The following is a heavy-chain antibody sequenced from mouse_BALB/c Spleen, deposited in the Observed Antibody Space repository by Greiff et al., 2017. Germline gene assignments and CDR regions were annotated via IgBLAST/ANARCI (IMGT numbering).Heavy chain of an antibody. D-gene: IGHD2-4*01. CDR2: ISSGGSYT. CDR3: ARGYDYPYYYAMDY. CDR1: GFTFSSYG. J-gene: IGHJ4*01. V-gene: IGHV5-6*01. Sequence: EVKLMESGGDLVKPGGSLKLSCAASGFTFSSYGMSWVRQTPDKRLEWVATISSGGSYTYYPDSVKGRFTISRDNAKNTLYLQMSSLKSEDTAMYYCARGYDYPYYYAMDYWGQGTSVTVSS.